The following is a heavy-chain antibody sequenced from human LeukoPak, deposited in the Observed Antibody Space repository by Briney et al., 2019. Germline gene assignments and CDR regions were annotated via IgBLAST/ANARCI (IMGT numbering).Heavy chain of an antibody. V-gene: IGHV3-21*01. CDR2: ISSSSSYI. Sequence: GGSLRLSCAASGFTFSSYAMSWVRQAPGKGLEWVSSISSSSSYIYYADSVKGRFTISRDNAQNSLYLQMNSLRAEDTAVYYCARVGASTWDFDSGGQEPLVPVPS. CDR3: ARVGASTWDFDS. CDR1: GFTFSSYA. J-gene: IGHJ4*02. D-gene: IGHD3-16*01.